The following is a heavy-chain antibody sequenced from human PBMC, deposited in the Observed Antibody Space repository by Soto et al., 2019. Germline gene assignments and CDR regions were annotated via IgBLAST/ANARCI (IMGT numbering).Heavy chain of an antibody. D-gene: IGHD3-10*01. CDR3: AHRPSGSWSSPVSFDY. V-gene: IGHV2-5*02. CDR1: GFSLSTSGVG. J-gene: IGHJ4*02. CDR2: IYWDDDK. Sequence: ESGPTLVNPTQTLTLTCTFSGFSLSTSGVGVGWIRQPPGKALEWLALIYWDDDKRYSSSLKNRLTIIKDTSKNQVVLSMINMDPVDTATYYCAHRPSGSWSSPVSFDYWGQGALVTVSS.